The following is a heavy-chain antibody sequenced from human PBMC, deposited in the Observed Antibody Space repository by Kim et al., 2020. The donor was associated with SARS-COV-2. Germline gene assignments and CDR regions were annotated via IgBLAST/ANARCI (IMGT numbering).Heavy chain of an antibody. Sequence: SVKVSCKASGGTFSSYAISWVRQAPGQGLEWMGGIIPIFGTANYAQKFQGRVTITADESTSTAYMELSSLRSEDTAVYYCARDRTGYSSGPTDLGYWGQGTLVTVSS. V-gene: IGHV1-69*13. D-gene: IGHD6-19*01. J-gene: IGHJ4*02. CDR2: IIPIFGTA. CDR1: GGTFSSYA. CDR3: ARDRTGYSSGPTDLGY.